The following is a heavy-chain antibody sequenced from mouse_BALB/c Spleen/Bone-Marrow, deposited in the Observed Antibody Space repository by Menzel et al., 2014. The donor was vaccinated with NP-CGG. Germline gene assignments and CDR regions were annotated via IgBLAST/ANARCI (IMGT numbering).Heavy chain of an antibody. CDR1: GFTFSSYG. CDR3: ARGYDYSSWFAY. CDR2: INVNGDTT. Sequence: EVKLMESGGGLVQPGGSLKLSCAASGFTFSSYGMSWVRPTPDKRLEMIATINVNGDTTYHPDSVKGRFTISRDNVKNTLYLQMSSLKSEDTAMYYCARGYDYSSWFAYWGQGTQVTVSA. D-gene: IGHD2-4*01. J-gene: IGHJ3*01. V-gene: IGHV5-6-3*01.